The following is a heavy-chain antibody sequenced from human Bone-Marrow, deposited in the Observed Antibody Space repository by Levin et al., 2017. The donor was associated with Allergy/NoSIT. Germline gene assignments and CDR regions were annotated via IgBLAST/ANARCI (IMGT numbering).Heavy chain of an antibody. Sequence: PGGSLRLSCAASGFTFGSYVISWVRQAPGKGLEWVSSITEGGGNIYYADSVKGRFTISRDNAKNSLYLQMDSLRAEDSAVYYCARDQRGYFDNWGQGTLVTVSS. V-gene: IGHV3-21*06. J-gene: IGHJ4*02. D-gene: IGHD3-10*01. CDR3: ARDQRGYFDN. CDR1: GFTFGSYV. CDR2: ITEGGGNI.